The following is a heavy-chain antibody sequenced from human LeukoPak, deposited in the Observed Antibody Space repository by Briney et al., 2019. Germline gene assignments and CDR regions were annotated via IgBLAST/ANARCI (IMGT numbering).Heavy chain of an antibody. CDR2: ISRSGDTL. J-gene: IGHJ6*02. CDR3: AREVVIFPDYYYYGMDV. D-gene: IGHD2/OR15-2a*01. V-gene: IGHV3-11*01. Sequence: GSLNLSCAASGFPFGDYYMTWIRQAPGKGLEWISYISRSGDTLYYADSVEGRFTISRDNAKNSLFLQMNSLRADDTAVYYCAREVVIFPDYYYYGMDVWGQGTTVTVSS. CDR1: GFPFGDYY.